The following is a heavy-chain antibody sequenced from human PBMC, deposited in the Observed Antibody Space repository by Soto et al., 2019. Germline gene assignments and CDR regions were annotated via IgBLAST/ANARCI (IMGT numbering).Heavy chain of an antibody. CDR2: IIPIPGTA. V-gene: IGHV1-69*01. D-gene: IGHD2-2*01. J-gene: IGHJ6*02. Sequence: QVQLVQSGAEVKKPGSSVKVSCKASGGTFSSYAISWVRQAPGQGLEWMGGIIPIPGTANYGQKFQGRVTITADESTITAYMELSSLRSEDTAVYYCARSQGSSTSLEIYYYYYYGMEVWGQGTKVTGS. CDR1: GGTFSSYA. CDR3: ARSQGSSTSLEIYYYYYYGMEV.